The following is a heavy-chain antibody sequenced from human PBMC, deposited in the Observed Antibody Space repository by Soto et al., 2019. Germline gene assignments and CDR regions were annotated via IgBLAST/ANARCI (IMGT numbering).Heavy chain of an antibody. Sequence: QVQLVQSGAEVKKPGSSVKVSCKASGGTFSSYTISWVRQAPGQGLEWMGRIIPILGIANYEQKFQGRVTIPAGNPTSTADMERSSLRAEDTAVSYCAGELRSDIVLVVAATGWFDPWGQGTLVTVSS. J-gene: IGHJ5*02. CDR3: AGELRSDIVLVVAATGWFDP. CDR2: IIPILGIA. CDR1: GGTFSSYT. V-gene: IGHV1-69*08. D-gene: IGHD2-15*01.